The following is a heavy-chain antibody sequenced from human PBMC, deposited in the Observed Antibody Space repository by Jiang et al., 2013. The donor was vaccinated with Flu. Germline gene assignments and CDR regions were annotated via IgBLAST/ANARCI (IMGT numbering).Heavy chain of an antibody. V-gene: IGHV4-34*01. J-gene: IGHJ5*02. CDR1: GGSFIGYY. Sequence: LLKPSETLSLTCGVYGGSFIGYYWNWIRQPPGKALEWIAEINESGSTKYNPSLKSRVTMSVDASKNQFSLRLSSVTAADTAVYYCAITVVISPGNYGFSWGQGTLVTVSS. D-gene: IGHD2-21*01. CDR3: AITVVISPGNYGFS. CDR2: INESGST.